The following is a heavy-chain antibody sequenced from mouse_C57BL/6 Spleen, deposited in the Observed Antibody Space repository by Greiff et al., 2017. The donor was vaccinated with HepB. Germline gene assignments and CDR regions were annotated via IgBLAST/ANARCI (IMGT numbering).Heavy chain of an antibody. Sequence: EVNLVESGGGLVQPGGSMKLSCVASGFTFSNYWMNWVRQSPEKGLEWVAQIRLKSDNYATHYAESVKGRFTISRDDSKSSVYLQMNNLRAEDTGIYYCTGSIYYDYDGAYWGQGTLVTVSA. J-gene: IGHJ3*01. CDR1: GFTFSNYW. V-gene: IGHV6-3*01. CDR2: IRLKSDNYAT. D-gene: IGHD2-4*01. CDR3: TGSIYYDYDGAY.